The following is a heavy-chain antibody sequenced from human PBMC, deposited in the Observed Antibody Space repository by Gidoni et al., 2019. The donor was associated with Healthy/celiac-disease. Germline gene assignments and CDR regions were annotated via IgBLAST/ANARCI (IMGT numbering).Heavy chain of an antibody. Sequence: EVQLVESGGGLVKPGGSLRLSCAASGFTFSSYSMNWVRQAPGKGLEWVSSISSSSSYIYYADSVKGRFTISRDNAKNSLYLQMNSLRAEDTAVYYCARDRSGYYLFDYWGQGTLVTVSS. J-gene: IGHJ4*02. CDR2: ISSSSSYI. CDR3: ARDRSGYYLFDY. CDR1: GFTFSSYS. V-gene: IGHV3-21*01. D-gene: IGHD3-22*01.